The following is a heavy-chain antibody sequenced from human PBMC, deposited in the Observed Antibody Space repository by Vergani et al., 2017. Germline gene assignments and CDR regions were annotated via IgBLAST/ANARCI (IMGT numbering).Heavy chain of an antibody. J-gene: IGHJ4*02. CDR1: GFTFSSYA. Sequence: EVQLLESGGGLVQPGGSLRLSCAASGFTFSSYAMSWVRQVPGKGLEWVSGISGSGGNTYYANSVKGRFTISRDNSKNTLYLQMNSLRADDTAVYYCTRENSFTKGWYPLWGQGTLVTVSS. CDR2: ISGSGGNT. CDR3: TRENSFTKGWYPL. V-gene: IGHV3-23*01. D-gene: IGHD6-19*01.